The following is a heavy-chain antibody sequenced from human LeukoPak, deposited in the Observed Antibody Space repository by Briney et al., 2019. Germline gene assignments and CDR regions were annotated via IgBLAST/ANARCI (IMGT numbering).Heavy chain of an antibody. CDR3: ARRYCNSGICYFYDY. Sequence: PSETLSLTCTVSSGNSWDWIRQPPGKGLEWIGSVFQDGNTYYNPSLESRVIISLDTSKKQFSLKLISVTAADTAMYYCARRYCNSGICYFYDYWGQGTLVTVSP. J-gene: IGHJ4*02. CDR2: VFQDGNT. V-gene: IGHV4-38-2*02. D-gene: IGHD2-8*01. CDR1: SGNS.